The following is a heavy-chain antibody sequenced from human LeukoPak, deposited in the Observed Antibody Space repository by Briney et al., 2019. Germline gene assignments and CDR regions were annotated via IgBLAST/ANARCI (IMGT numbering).Heavy chain of an antibody. D-gene: IGHD6-19*01. CDR2: ISSSGSTI. J-gene: IGHJ6*03. CDR3: ARYSSGWKIHYYYYMDV. V-gene: IGHV3-48*03. CDR1: GFTFSSYE. Sequence: TGGSLRLSCAASGFTFSSYEMNWVRQAPGKGLEWVSYISSSGSTIYYADSVKGRFTISRDNAKNSLYLQMNSLRAEDTAVYYCARYSSGWKIHYYYYMDVWGKGTTVTVSS.